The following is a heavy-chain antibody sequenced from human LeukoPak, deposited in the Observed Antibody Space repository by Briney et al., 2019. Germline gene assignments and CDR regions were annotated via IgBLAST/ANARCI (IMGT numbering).Heavy chain of an antibody. Sequence: GSLRLSCAASGFTFNSYAMHWVRQAPGKGLEWVAVISYDGSNKYYADSVKGRFTISRDNSKNTLYLQMNSLRAEDTAVYYCARVPAAMGKGYWGQGTLVTVSS. V-gene: IGHV3-30*04. CDR2: ISYDGSNK. D-gene: IGHD2-2*01. CDR3: ARVPAAMGKGY. CDR1: GFTFNSYA. J-gene: IGHJ4*02.